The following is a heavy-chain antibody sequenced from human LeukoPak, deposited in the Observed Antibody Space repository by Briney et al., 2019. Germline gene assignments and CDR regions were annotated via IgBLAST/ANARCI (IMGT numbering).Heavy chain of an antibody. V-gene: IGHV1-8*01. Sequence: GASVKVSCKASGYTFTSYDINWVRQATGQGLEWMGWMNPNSGNTGYAQKFQGRVTMTRNTSISTAYMELSSLRSEDTAVYYCARGRDILTGYYNSYWGQGILVTVSS. CDR1: GYTFTSYD. CDR2: MNPNSGNT. CDR3: ARGRDILTGYYNSY. D-gene: IGHD3-9*01. J-gene: IGHJ4*02.